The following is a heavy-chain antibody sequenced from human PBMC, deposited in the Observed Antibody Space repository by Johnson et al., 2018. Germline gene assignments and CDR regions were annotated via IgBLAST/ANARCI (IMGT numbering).Heavy chain of an antibody. V-gene: IGHV3-9*01. CDR1: GFTFDVYA. J-gene: IGHJ6*03. Sequence: EVQLVESGGGLVQPGRSLRLSCAASGFTFDVYAMHWVRQVPGKGLEWVSGISWDSGNIAYADSVKGRFTISRDNAKNSLYLQRNSLRAEDTALYYCAKDIRGPPDYYYYYYMDVWGKGTTVTVSS. CDR3: AKDIRGPPDYYYYYYMDV. CDR2: ISWDSGNI.